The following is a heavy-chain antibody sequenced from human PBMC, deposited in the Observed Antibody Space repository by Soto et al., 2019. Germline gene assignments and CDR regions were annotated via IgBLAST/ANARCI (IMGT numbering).Heavy chain of an antibody. CDR2: IYYSGST. CDR3: ARDVGGYSYGWVGMDV. V-gene: IGHV4-59*01. J-gene: IGHJ6*02. CDR1: GGSISSYY. D-gene: IGHD5-18*01. Sequence: QVQLQESGPGLVKPSETLSLTCTVSGGSISSYYWSWIRQPPGKGLEWIGYIYYSGSTNYNPSLKSRVTVSVDTSKNQFSLKLSSVTAADTAVYYCARDVGGYSYGWVGMDVWGQGPTVTVSS.